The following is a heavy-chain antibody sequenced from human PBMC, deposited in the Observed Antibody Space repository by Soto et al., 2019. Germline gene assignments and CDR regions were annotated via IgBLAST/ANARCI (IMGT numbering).Heavy chain of an antibody. V-gene: IGHV1-24*01. J-gene: IGHJ6*02. Sequence: ASVKVSCKVSGYTLTXLSMHWVRQAPGKGFEWMGGFDPEDGETIYAQKFQGRVTMTEDTSTDTAYMELSSLRSEDTAVYYCATGLLYTVTTSYYGMDVWGQGTTVTVSS. D-gene: IGHD4-4*01. CDR1: GYTLTXLS. CDR3: ATGLLYTVTTSYYGMDV. CDR2: FDPEDGET.